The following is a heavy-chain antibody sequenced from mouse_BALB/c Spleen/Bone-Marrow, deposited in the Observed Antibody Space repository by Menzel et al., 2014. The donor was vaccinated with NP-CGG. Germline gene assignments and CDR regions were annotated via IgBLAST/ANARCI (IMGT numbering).Heavy chain of an antibody. V-gene: IGHV3-1*02. CDR1: GYSITSGYS. J-gene: IGHJ4*01. CDR2: IHYSGGT. CDR3: ARWNGYYAMDY. D-gene: IGHD1-2*01. Sequence: EVHLVESGPALVKPSQSLSLTCTVTGYSITSGYSWHWIRQFPGNTLEWVGYIHYSGGTNYNPSLKSRISITRDTSKNQFFLQLNSVTTEDTATYYCARWNGYYAMDYWGQGTSFTVSS.